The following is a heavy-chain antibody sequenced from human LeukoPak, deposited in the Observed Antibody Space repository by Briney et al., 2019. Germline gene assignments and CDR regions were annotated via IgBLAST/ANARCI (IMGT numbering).Heavy chain of an antibody. CDR1: GGSISNYY. CDR2: IYDSGST. D-gene: IGHD2/OR15-2a*01. Sequence: SSETLSLTCTGSGGSISNYYWSWIRQPPGKQLEWFGYIYDSGSTNYNPSLNSRVTISVDTYKNQFSLKLSSVTAADTAVYYCARDLELGYWGQGTLVTVSS. J-gene: IGHJ4*02. CDR3: ARDLELGY. V-gene: IGHV4-59*01.